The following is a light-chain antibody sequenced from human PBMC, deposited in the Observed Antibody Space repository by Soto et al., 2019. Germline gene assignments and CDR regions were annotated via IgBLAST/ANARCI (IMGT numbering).Light chain of an antibody. J-gene: IGKJ5*01. V-gene: IGKV1-5*01. CDR2: DAS. Sequence: DIQMTQSPSTLSASVGDRVTITCRASQSISSWFAWYQQKPAKAPKLLIYDASSLESRVPSRFSSSGSATEFTIPISSLQPDDFATYYCQQYNSYSPITFGQGTRLEIK. CDR3: QQYNSYSPIT. CDR1: QSISSW.